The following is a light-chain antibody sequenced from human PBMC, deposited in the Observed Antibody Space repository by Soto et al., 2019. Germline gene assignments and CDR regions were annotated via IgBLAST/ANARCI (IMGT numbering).Light chain of an antibody. J-gene: IGLJ2*01. Sequence: QSVLTQPPSVSGAPGQRVTISCTGSSSNIGAGYDVHWYQQLPGTAPKLLIYGNSNRPSGVPDRFSGSKSGTSASLAITGLQAEDEADYYCQYYDGSLSYVVFGGGTKLTVL. CDR1: SSNIGAGYD. V-gene: IGLV1-40*01. CDR3: QYYDGSLSYVV. CDR2: GNS.